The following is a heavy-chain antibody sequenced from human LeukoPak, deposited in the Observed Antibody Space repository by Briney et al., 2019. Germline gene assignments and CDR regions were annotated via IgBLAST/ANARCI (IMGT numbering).Heavy chain of an antibody. CDR2: IYYSGST. Sequence: PSETLSLTCTVSGGSISSSSYYWGWIRQPPGKGLEWIGSIYYSGSTYYNPSLKSRVTISVDTSKNQFSLKLSSVTAADTAVYYCARRADSSGWYWGKIPRTHFDYWGQGTLVTVSS. CDR1: GGSISSSSYY. D-gene: IGHD6-19*01. V-gene: IGHV4-39*01. J-gene: IGHJ4*02. CDR3: ARRADSSGWYWGKIPRTHFDY.